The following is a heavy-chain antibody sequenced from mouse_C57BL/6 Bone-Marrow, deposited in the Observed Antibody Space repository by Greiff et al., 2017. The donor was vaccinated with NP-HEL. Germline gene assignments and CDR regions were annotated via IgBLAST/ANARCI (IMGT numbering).Heavy chain of an antibody. V-gene: IGHV5-17*01. D-gene: IGHD1-1*01. Sequence: EVQRVESGGGLVKPGGSLKLSCAASGFTFSDYGMHWVRQAPEKGLEWVAYISSGSSTIYYADTVKGRFTISRDNAKNTLFLQMTSLRSEDTAMYYCARSHGKITTVVAHWYFDVWGTGTTVTVSS. J-gene: IGHJ1*03. CDR3: ARSHGKITTVVAHWYFDV. CDR1: GFTFSDYG. CDR2: ISSGSSTI.